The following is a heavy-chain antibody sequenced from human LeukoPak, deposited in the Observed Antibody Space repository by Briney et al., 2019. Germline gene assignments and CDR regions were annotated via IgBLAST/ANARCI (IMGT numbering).Heavy chain of an antibody. Sequence: PGGSLRLSCEASGFIFSSYAMSWVRQAPGKGLEWVSAISGSGGSTYYADSVKGRFTISRDNSKNTLYLQMNSLRAEDTAVYYCAKAGYEVRTPFDYWGQGTLVTVSS. CDR2: ISGSGGST. CDR1: GFIFSSYA. CDR3: AKAGYEVRTPFDY. J-gene: IGHJ4*02. D-gene: IGHD5-12*01. V-gene: IGHV3-23*01.